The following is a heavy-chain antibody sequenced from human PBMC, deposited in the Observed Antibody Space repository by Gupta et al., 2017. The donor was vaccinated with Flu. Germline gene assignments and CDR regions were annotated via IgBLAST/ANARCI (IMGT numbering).Heavy chain of an antibody. Sequence: HWVRQDPGQGLEWLGRIGPHSGGTKYAQKFQGRVTLTRDTSITTDYMELTGLGSDDTAVYYCARGADKAIFGAYYYYHMDVWGKGTTVTVSS. CDR3: ARGADKAIFGAYYYYHMDV. D-gene: IGHD3-3*01. V-gene: IGHV1-2*06. CDR2: IGPHSGGT. J-gene: IGHJ6*04.